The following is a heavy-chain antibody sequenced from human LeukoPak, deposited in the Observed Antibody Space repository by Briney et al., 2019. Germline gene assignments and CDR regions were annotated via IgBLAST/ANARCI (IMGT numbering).Heavy chain of an antibody. CDR1: GFTFSSYS. Sequence: GGSLRLSCAASGFTFSSYSMNWVRQAPGKGLEWVSSISSSSSYIYYADSVKGRFTISRDNAKSSLYLQMNSLRAEDTAVYYCARDINYDFWSGYISTLDNDYWGQGTLVTVSS. CDR2: ISSSSSYI. CDR3: ARDINYDFWSGYISTLDNDY. D-gene: IGHD3-3*01. J-gene: IGHJ4*02. V-gene: IGHV3-21*01.